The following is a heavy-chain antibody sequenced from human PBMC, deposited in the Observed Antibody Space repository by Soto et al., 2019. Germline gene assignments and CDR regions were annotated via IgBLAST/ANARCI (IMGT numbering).Heavy chain of an antibody. Sequence: ASVKVSCKASGGTFSDYAVTWVRQARGQGLEWMGRIIPLFGTIKYAQNFHGRVSITAAESTTTAYMELSNLRSDDTAVYYCARENYGDYLNWFDPWGQGTLVTVSS. CDR1: GGTFSDYA. J-gene: IGHJ5*02. V-gene: IGHV1-69*13. CDR2: IIPLFGTI. CDR3: ARENYGDYLNWFDP. D-gene: IGHD4-17*01.